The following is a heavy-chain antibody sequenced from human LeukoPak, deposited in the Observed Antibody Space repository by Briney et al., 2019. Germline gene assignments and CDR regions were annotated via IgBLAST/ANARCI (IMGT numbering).Heavy chain of an antibody. V-gene: IGHV3-21*01. CDR1: GFTFSSYS. CDR3: ARGLGFLIDY. J-gene: IGHJ4*02. D-gene: IGHD3-10*01. CDR2: ISSSSSYI. Sequence: GGSLGLSCAASGFTFSSYSMNWVRQAPGKGLEWVSSISSSSSYIYYADSVKGRFTISRDNAKNSLYLQMNSLRAEDTAVYYCARGLGFLIDYWGQGTLVTVSS.